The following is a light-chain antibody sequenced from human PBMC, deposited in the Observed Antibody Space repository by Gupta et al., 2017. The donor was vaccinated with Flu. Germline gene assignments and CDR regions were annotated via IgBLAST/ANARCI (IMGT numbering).Light chain of an antibody. CDR1: ALPKQY. J-gene: IGLJ3*02. Sequence: SSVLPQPPPVSVTPGQTARITCSGDALPKQYAYWYKQRPGQAPALVIHTDNKRPSGIPERFSGSSSGTIVTLTISGVQAEDEADYYCQSADNSGAGVFGGGTKLTVL. V-gene: IGLV3-25*02. CDR2: TDN. CDR3: QSADNSGAGV.